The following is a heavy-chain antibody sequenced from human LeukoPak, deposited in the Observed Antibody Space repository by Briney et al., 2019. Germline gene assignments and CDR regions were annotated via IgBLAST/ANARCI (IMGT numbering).Heavy chain of an antibody. D-gene: IGHD1-26*01. Sequence: PGRSLRLSCAASGFTFSSYGMHWVRQAPGKGLEWVAVISYDGSNKYYADSVKGRFTISRDNSKNTLYLQMNSLRAEDTAVYYCARDRGGSYSAIDYWGQGTLVTVSS. CDR3: ARDRGGSYSAIDY. CDR1: GFTFSSYG. CDR2: ISYDGSNK. J-gene: IGHJ4*02. V-gene: IGHV3-30*03.